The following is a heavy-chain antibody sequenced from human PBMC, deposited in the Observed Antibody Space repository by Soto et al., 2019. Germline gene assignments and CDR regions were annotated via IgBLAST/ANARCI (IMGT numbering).Heavy chain of an antibody. CDR2: IYYSGST. D-gene: IGHD3-22*01. CDR3: ARGAVVNFDS. V-gene: IGHV4-61*01. CDR1: GGSVSSGSYY. Sequence: PSETLSLTCTVSGGSVSSGSYYWSWIRQPPGKGLEWIGYIYYSGSTNYYPSLKSRVTISVDTSKNQFSLKLSSVTAADTAVYYCARGAVVNFDSWGQGTLVTVS. J-gene: IGHJ4*02.